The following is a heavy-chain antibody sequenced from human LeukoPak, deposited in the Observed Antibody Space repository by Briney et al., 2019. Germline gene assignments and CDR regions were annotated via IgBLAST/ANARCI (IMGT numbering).Heavy chain of an antibody. Sequence: SETLSLTCAVNGGSFSGYYWSWIRQPPGKGLEWIGEINHSGSTNYNPSLKSRVTISVDTSKNQFSLKLSSVTAADTAVYYCARGRGEEVAATPLGAYYFDYWGQGTLVTVSS. CDR2: INHSGST. V-gene: IGHV4-34*01. CDR3: ARGRGEEVAATPLGAYYFDY. J-gene: IGHJ4*02. CDR1: GGSFSGYY. D-gene: IGHD2-15*01.